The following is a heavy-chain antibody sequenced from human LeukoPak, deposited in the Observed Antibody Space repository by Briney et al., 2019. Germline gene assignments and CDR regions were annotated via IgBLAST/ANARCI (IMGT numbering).Heavy chain of an antibody. CDR1: GGSISSTNW. CDR3: IGNGYYSLEY. V-gene: IGHV4-4*02. CDR2: IYHIGST. D-gene: IGHD5-18*01. J-gene: IGHJ4*02. Sequence: PSETLSLTCVVSGGSISSTNWWSWVPQPPGKGLEWIGEIYHIGSTNYNPSLKSRVIISVDKSKNQFSLKLSSVAAADTAVYYCIGNGYYSLEYWGQGTLVTVSS.